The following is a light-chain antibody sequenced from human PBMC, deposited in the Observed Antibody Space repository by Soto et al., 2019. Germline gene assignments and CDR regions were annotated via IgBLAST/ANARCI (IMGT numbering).Light chain of an antibody. CDR2: AAS. J-gene: IGKJ1*01. Sequence: DLQMTQSPSSLSASVGDTFTITCLASQGIRNDLGWYQQKPGKAPKSLIYAASSLQSGVPSRFSGSGSGTEFTLTISGLQPEDFATYYCLQHYYYPPWTFGQGTKVEIK. CDR3: LQHYYYPPWT. CDR1: QGIRND. V-gene: IGKV1-17*01.